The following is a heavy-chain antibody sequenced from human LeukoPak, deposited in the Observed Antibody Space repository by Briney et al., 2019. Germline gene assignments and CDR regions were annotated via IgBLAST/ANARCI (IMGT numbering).Heavy chain of an antibody. V-gene: IGHV4-34*01. Sequence: PSETLSLTCAVYGGSFSGYYWSWIRQPPGKGLEWIGEINHSGSTNYNPSLKSRVTISVDTSKNQFSLKLSSVTAADTAVYYCARGRSPPHTYYYDSSGHGYDYWGQGTLVTVSS. CDR3: ARGRSPPHTYYYDSSGHGYDY. D-gene: IGHD3-22*01. J-gene: IGHJ4*02. CDR1: GGSFSGYY. CDR2: INHSGST.